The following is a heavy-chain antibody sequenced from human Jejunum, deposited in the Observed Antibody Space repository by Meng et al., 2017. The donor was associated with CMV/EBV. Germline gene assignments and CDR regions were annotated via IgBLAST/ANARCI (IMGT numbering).Heavy chain of an antibody. CDR1: FPFSSYW. J-gene: IGHJ2*01. CDR3: ASRRSVSGSLNWYFDL. Sequence: FPFSSYWMHWVRQAPGKGLVWVSRINSDGSSTSYADSVKGRFTISRDNAKNTLYLQMNSLTAEDTAVYYCASRRSVSGSLNWYFDLWGRGTLVTVSS. V-gene: IGHV3-74*01. D-gene: IGHD6-19*01. CDR2: INSDGSST.